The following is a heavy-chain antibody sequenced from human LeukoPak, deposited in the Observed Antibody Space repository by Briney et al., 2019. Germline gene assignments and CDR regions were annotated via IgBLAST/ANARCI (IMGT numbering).Heavy chain of an antibody. CDR1: GGSISSYS. V-gene: IGHV4-34*01. CDR2: INHSGST. J-gene: IGHJ3*02. D-gene: IGHD3-16*01. Sequence: PSETLSLTCTVSGGSISSYSWNWIRQPPGKGLEWIGEINHSGSTNYNPSLKSRVTLSVDTSKNQFSLKLSSVTAADTAVYYCARAGWGKGAFDIWGQGTMVTVSS. CDR3: ARAGWGKGAFDI.